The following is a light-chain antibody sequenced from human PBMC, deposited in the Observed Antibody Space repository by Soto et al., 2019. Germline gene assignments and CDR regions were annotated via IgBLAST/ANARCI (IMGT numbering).Light chain of an antibody. CDR2: DIS. CDR3: QKYNNWPFS. CDR1: QDVTTN. Sequence: EISITQFPAILSASPGGGATLSCRAAQDVTTNFGWYQLRSGQPPRILIYDISTRATGVPARLSGSGSGTELTLTISGLQSEDFALYFCQKYNNWPFSFGPGTRLEIK. J-gene: IGKJ5*01. V-gene: IGKV3-15*01.